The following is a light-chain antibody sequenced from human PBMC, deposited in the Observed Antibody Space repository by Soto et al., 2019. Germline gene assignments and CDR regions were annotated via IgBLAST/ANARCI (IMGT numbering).Light chain of an antibody. CDR2: AAS. Sequence: DIQMTQSPSSLSASVGDRVIITCRASQGIGDDLGWYQQKPGKAPKRLIYAASSLQSGVPSRFSGSGSGTDFTLTISSLQPDDFASYYCLQRTHYPWTFGPGTKVEVK. CDR1: QGIGDD. J-gene: IGKJ1*01. CDR3: LQRTHYPWT. V-gene: IGKV1-17*01.